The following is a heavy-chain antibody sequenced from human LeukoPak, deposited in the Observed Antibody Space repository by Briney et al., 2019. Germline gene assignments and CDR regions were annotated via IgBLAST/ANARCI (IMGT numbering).Heavy chain of an antibody. D-gene: IGHD3-16*01. J-gene: IGHJ4*02. CDR1: GFTFSSYG. CDR3: ARVLSYTIGDY. Sequence: PGRSLRLSCAASGFTFSSYGMHWVRQAPGKGLEWVAIVWYDGSNKYYADSVKGRFTISRDNSKNTLYLQMNSLRAEDTAVYYCARVLSYTIGDYWGQGTLVTVSS. CDR2: VWYDGSNK. V-gene: IGHV3-33*01.